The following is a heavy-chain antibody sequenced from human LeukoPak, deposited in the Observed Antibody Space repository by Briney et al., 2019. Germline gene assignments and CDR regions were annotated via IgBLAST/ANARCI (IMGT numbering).Heavy chain of an antibody. V-gene: IGHV4-4*09. CDR2: IYTSGST. CDR3: ARRENWYFDL. J-gene: IGHJ2*01. Sequence: SETLSLTCTVSGGSISSYYWSWIRQPPGKGLEWIGYIYTSGSTNYNPSLKSRVTISVDTSKNQFPLKLSSVTAADTAVYYCARRENWYFDLWGRGTLVTVSS. CDR1: GGSISSYY.